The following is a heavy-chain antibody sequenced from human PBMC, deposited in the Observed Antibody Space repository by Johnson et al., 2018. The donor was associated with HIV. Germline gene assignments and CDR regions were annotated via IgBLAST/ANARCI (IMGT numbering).Heavy chain of an antibody. CDR1: GFTFSSYG. J-gene: IGHJ3*02. V-gene: IGHV3-30*03. CDR3: AREVDGFDI. CDR2: ISYDGSNK. Sequence: QVQLVESGGGVVQPGRSLRLSCAASGFTFSSYGMHWVRQAPGKGLEWVAVISYDGSNKYSADSVKGRFTISRDNSKNTLYLHMNSLRAEDTAVYYCAREVDGFDIWGQGTMVTVSS.